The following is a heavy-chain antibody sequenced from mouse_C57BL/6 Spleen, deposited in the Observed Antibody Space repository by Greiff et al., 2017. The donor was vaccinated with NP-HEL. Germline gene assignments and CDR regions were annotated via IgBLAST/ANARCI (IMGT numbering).Heavy chain of an antibody. CDR2: IYPSDSET. CDR3: ARLGGDYDSAWFAY. CDR1: GYTFTSYW. V-gene: IGHV1-61*01. Sequence: VQLQQPGAELVRPGSSVKLSCKASGYTFTSYWMDWVKQRPGQGLEWIGNIYPSDSETHYNQKFKDKATLTVDKSSSTAYMQLSSLTSEDSAVYYCARLGGDYDSAWFAYWGQGTLVTVSA. D-gene: IGHD2-4*01. J-gene: IGHJ3*01.